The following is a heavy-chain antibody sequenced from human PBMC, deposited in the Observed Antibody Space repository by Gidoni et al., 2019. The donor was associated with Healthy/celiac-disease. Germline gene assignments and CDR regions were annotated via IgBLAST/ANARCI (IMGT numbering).Heavy chain of an antibody. V-gene: IGHV3-23*01. CDR2: ISGSGGST. CDR1: GLPFSSYA. J-gene: IGHJ5*02. Sequence: EVQLLESGGGVVQPGGSRRRSWAAAGLPFSSYAMSWVRQAPGKGLGGVSAISGSGGSTYYADSVQGRFTISRDNSKNTLYLQMNSLRAEDTAVYYCAKIGGTPEPWGQGTLVTVSS. CDR3: AKIGGTPEP.